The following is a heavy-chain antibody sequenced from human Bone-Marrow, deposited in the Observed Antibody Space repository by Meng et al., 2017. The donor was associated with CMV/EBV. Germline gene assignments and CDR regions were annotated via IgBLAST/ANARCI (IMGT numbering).Heavy chain of an antibody. V-gene: IGHV3-30*02. J-gene: IGHJ4*02. CDR3: TTDVPYSNYPQTAH. D-gene: IGHD4-11*01. CDR1: GFTFSSYG. Sequence: GESLKISCAASGFTFSSYGMHWVRQAPGKGLEWVAFIRYDGSNKYYADSVKGRFTISRDNSKNTLYLQMNSLRAEDTAVYYCTTDVPYSNYPQTAHWGQGTRVTGSS. CDR2: IRYDGSNK.